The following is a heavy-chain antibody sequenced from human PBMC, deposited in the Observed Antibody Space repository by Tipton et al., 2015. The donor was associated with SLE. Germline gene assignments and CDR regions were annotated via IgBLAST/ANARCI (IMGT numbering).Heavy chain of an antibody. V-gene: IGHV4-59*12. CDR1: GDSINSYY. CDR3: ARVGVY. J-gene: IGHJ4*02. CDR2: IYYSGST. Sequence: TLSLTCTVSGDSINSYYWSWIRQPPGKGLEWIGYIYYSGSTNYNPSLKSRVTISVDTSKNQFSLKLSSVTAADTAVYYCARVGVYWGQGTLVTVSS. D-gene: IGHD3-3*01.